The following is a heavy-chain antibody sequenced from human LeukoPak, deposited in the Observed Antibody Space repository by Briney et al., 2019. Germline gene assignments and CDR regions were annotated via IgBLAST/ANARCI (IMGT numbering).Heavy chain of an antibody. Sequence: PSETLSLTCTVSGGSISSYYWSWIRQPPGKGLEWIGYIYYSGSTNYNPSLKSRVTISVDTSKNQFSLKLSSVTAADTAVYYCARQGDGYYSTYWYFDLWAVAPWSLSPQ. CDR1: GGSISSYY. V-gene: IGHV4-59*08. CDR3: ARQGDGYYSTYWYFDL. D-gene: IGHD5-24*01. CDR2: IYYSGST. J-gene: IGHJ2*01.